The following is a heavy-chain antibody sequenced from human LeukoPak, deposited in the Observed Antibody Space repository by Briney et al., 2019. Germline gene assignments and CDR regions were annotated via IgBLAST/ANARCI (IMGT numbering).Heavy chain of an antibody. CDR3: ARESGYYDSSGYYYGGSGYFDY. CDR1: GGSISSYY. D-gene: IGHD3-22*01. Sequence: PSETLSLTCTVSGGSISSYYWSWIRQPPGKGLEWVGYIYYSGSTIYNPSLKSRVTISVDTSKNQFSLKLSSVTAADTAVYYCARESGYYDSSGYYYGGSGYFDYWGQGTLVTVSS. V-gene: IGHV4-59*01. CDR2: IYYSGST. J-gene: IGHJ4*02.